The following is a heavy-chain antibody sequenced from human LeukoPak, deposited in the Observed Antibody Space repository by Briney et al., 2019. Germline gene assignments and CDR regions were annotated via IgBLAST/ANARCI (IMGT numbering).Heavy chain of an antibody. D-gene: IGHD2-21*01. CDR2: ISGSGGST. V-gene: IGHV3-23*01. J-gene: IGHJ4*02. CDR1: GFTFSSYD. CDR3: AKFLPTHIVVANYYFDY. Sequence: GGSLRLSCAASGFTFSSYDMSWVRQAPGKGLEWVSAISGSGGSTYYADSVKGRFTISRDNSKNTLYLQMNSLRAEDTAVYYCAKFLPTHIVVANYYFDYWGQGTLVTVSS.